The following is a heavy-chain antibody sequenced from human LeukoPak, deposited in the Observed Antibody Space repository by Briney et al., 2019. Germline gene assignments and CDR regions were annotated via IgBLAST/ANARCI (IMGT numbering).Heavy chain of an antibody. CDR2: MRRGGNLE. CDR3: AKDWTWGIDY. V-gene: IGHV3-30*02. CDR1: GVSLRFSG. Sequence: PGGSLRLSCAVSGVSLRFSGMHWVRQAPGKGLEWVAFMRRGGNLETYTDSVKGRFTISIDESQNALFLEMKSLRPDDTAIYYCAKDWTWGIDYRGQGAPVTVSS. D-gene: IGHD3/OR15-3a*01. J-gene: IGHJ4*02.